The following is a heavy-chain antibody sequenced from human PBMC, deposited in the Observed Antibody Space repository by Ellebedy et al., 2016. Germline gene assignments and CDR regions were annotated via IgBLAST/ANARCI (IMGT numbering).Heavy chain of an antibody. J-gene: IGHJ4*02. D-gene: IGHD2-2*01. CDR1: GFTFSSYA. CDR2: ISAGSNNGI. Sequence: GESLKISCAASGFTFSSYAMSWVRQAPGKGLEWVSAISAGSNNGINYADSVKGRFTISRDNSKNTLYLQMNSLRAEDTAMYYCVKREGSFCRGANCYYDYWGLGTRVNVSS. CDR3: VKREGSFCRGANCYYDY. V-gene: IGHV3-23*01.